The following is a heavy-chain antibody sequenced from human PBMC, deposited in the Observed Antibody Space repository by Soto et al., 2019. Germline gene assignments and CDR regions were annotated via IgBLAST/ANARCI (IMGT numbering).Heavy chain of an antibody. Sequence: SETLSLTCGVYNGSFTGHYWAWIRQAPGKGLEWIGEINHSGFANYNPSLKSRVAISLDTSKTQFSLSLTSVTVADTAVYYCARSTMPNAFDIWGQGTMVTVSS. CDR3: ARSTMPNAFDI. CDR2: INHSGFA. D-gene: IGHD2-2*01. J-gene: IGHJ3*02. V-gene: IGHV4-34*01. CDR1: NGSFTGHY.